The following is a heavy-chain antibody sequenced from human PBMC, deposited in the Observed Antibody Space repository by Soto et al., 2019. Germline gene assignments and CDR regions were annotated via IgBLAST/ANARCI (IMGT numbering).Heavy chain of an antibody. Sequence: ASVKVSCKASGYTYTSYDINWVRQATGQGLEWMGWMNPNSGNTGYAQKFQGRVTMTRNTSISTAYMELSSLRSEDTAVYYCARGRGSSYYYYYYGMDVWGQGTTVTVSS. V-gene: IGHV1-8*01. CDR3: ARGRGSSYYYYYYGMDV. CDR1: GYTYTSYD. J-gene: IGHJ6*02. CDR2: MNPNSGNT. D-gene: IGHD6-13*01.